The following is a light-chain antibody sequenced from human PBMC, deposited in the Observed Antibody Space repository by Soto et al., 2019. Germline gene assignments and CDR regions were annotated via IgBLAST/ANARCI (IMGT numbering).Light chain of an antibody. CDR3: LSYAGNTIFG. CDR1: NNDVGGYKL. J-gene: IGLJ2*01. V-gene: IGLV2-23*03. CDR2: EGS. Sequence: QSVLTQPASVSVSPGQSITISCTGTNNDVGGYKLVSWYQQHPVKVPKVVIYEGSKRPSGVSNLFSGSKSGNTASLTISGVQAGDAAYYYCLSYAGNTIFGLGGGTQLTVL.